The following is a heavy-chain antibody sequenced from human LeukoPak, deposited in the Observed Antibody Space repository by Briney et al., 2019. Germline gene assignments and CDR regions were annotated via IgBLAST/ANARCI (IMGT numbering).Heavy chain of an antibody. V-gene: IGHV4-34*01. CDR1: GGSFSGYY. CDR2: INHSGST. Sequence: SETLSLTCAVYGGSFSGYYWSWLRQPPGKGLEWIGEINHSGSTNYNPSLKSRVTISVDTSKNQLSLKLSSVTAADTAVYYCARGRGYCSSTSCYIKPYYYYGMDVWGQGTTVTVSS. D-gene: IGHD2-2*02. CDR3: ARGRGYCSSTSCYIKPYYYYGMDV. J-gene: IGHJ6*02.